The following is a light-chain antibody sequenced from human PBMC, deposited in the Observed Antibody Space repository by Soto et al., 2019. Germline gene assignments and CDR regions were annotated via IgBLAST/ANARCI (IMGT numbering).Light chain of an antibody. CDR2: GAF. J-gene: IGKJ2*01. Sequence: EIVLTQSPGTLSLSPGERATLSCRTSQTISSSNLAWYQQKHGQDPRLLMYGAFTRATGIPDRFSASGSGKDFTLTISRLEPEDSAVYYWQQVGSSPPYTFGQGTKLEIK. CDR1: QTISSSN. V-gene: IGKV3-20*01. CDR3: QQVGSSPPYT.